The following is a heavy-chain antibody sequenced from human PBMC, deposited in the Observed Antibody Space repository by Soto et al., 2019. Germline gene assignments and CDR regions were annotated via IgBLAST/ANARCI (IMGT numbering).Heavy chain of an antibody. V-gene: IGHV1-3*01. CDR3: ARKYYYDSSGHNWFDP. CDR1: GYTFTSYA. Sequence: ASVKVSCKASGYTFTSYAMQWVRQAPGQRLEWMGWINAGNGNTKYSQKFQGRVTITRDTSASTAYMELSSLRSEDTAVYYCARKYYYDSSGHNWFDPWGQGTLVTVSS. CDR2: INAGNGNT. J-gene: IGHJ5*02. D-gene: IGHD3-22*01.